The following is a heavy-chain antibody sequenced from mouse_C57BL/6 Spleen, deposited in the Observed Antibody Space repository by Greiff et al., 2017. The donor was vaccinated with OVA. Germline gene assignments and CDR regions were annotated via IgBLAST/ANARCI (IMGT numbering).Heavy chain of an antibody. V-gene: IGHV1-42*01. CDR1: GYSFTGYY. CDR3: ATKGYRYFDV. Sequence: VQLKQSGPELVKPGASVKISCKASGYSFTGYYMNWVKQSPEKSLEWIGEINPSTGGTTYNQKFKAKATLTVDKSSSTAYMQLKSLTSEDSAVYYCATKGYRYFDVWGTGTTVTVSS. CDR2: INPSTGGT. J-gene: IGHJ1*03.